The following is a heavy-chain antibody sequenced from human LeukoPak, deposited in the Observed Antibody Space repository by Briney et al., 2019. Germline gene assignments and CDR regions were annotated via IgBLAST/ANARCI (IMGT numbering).Heavy chain of an antibody. D-gene: IGHD6-13*01. Sequence: SGGSLRLSCAASGFTFSSYTMHWVRQAPGKGLEWVAVISYDGSNKYYADSVKGRFTISRDNSKNTLYLQMNSLRAEDTAVYYCAKGKRYSSSSNWFDPWGQGTLVTVSS. CDR2: ISYDGSNK. CDR3: AKGKRYSSSSNWFDP. V-gene: IGHV3-30-3*01. CDR1: GFTFSSYT. J-gene: IGHJ5*02.